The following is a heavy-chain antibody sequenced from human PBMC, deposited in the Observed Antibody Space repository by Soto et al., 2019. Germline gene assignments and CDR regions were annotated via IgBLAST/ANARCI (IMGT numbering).Heavy chain of an antibody. V-gene: IGHV4-4*02. CDR3: ASQGGFYMNV. Sequence: QVQLQESGPGLVKPSGTLSLTCAVSSGSIISSSWWSWVRQSPGEGLEWIGEIHHSGTTNYNPSLKSRVTISADRSKNQFSLKWTSVTAADTAIYYCASQGGFYMNVWGKGTTVTV. J-gene: IGHJ6*03. CDR2: IHHSGTT. CDR1: SGSIISSSW. D-gene: IGHD3-16*01.